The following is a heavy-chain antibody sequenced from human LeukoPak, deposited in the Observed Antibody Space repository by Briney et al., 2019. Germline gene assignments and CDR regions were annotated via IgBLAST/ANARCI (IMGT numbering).Heavy chain of an antibody. CDR2: INHSGST. J-gene: IGHJ6*04. Sequence: PSETLSLTCAVYGGSFTDYNWSWIRQPPGKGLEWIGEINHSGSTTYNPSLKSRVTISGDASKNQFTLNLSSVTAADTAVFYCATLQVYWLDVWGNGTTVTVSS. V-gene: IGHV4-34*01. D-gene: IGHD2-8*02. CDR3: ATLQVYWLDV. CDR1: GGSFTDYN.